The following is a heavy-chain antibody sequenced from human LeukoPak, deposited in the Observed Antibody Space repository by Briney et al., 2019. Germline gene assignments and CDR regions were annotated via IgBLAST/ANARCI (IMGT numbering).Heavy chain of an antibody. D-gene: IGHD3-22*01. CDR3: ARDFNPFHSSAYYDAFDV. J-gene: IGHJ3*01. V-gene: IGHV3-7*01. CDR1: GFTFSSYW. CDR2: IKEDGSEK. Sequence: GGSLRLSCAASGFTFSSYWMTWVRQAPGKGLEWVANIKEDGSEKFYVDFVKGRFTISRDNANNSLYLQMNSLRAEDTAVYYCARDFNPFHSSAYYDAFDVWGQGTMVTVSS.